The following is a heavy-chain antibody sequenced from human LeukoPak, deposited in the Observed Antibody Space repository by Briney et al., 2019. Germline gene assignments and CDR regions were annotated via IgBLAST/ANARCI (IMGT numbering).Heavy chain of an antibody. V-gene: IGHV3-15*01. CDR3: TTEKGLTIFGVVDY. CDR1: VFTFSNAW. D-gene: IGHD3-3*01. CDR2: IKSKTDGGTT. Sequence: GGSLRLSCAASVFTFSNAWMSWVRQAPGKGLEWVGRIKSKTDGGTTDYAAPVKGRFTISRDDSKNTLYLQMNSLNTEDTAVYYCTTEKGLTIFGVVDYWGQGTLVTVSS. J-gene: IGHJ4*02.